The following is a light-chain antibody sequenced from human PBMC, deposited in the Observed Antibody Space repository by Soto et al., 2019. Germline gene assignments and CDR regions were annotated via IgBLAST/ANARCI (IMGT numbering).Light chain of an antibody. V-gene: IGKV1-39*01. CDR1: QSISRY. Sequence: DIQMTQSPSSLSAYVGDSVTIIWRASQSISRYLNWYQQRPGTAPKVLIYAAASLQSGVPSRFTGSGSGTEFTLTISSLLPEDLGTYYCQQSYSSPYTFGQGTKLEIK. CDR2: AAA. J-gene: IGKJ2*01. CDR3: QQSYSSPYT.